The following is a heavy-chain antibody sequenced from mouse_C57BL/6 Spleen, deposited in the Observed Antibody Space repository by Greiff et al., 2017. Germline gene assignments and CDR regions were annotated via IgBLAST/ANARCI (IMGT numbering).Heavy chain of an antibody. J-gene: IGHJ2*01. Sequence: EVQRVESGPGLVKPSQSLSLTCSVTGYSITSGYYWNWIRQFPGNKLEWMGYISYDGSNNYNPSLKNRISITRDTSKNQFFLKLNSVTTEDTATYYCARYYYGSSSFDYWGQGTTLTVSS. CDR1: GYSITSGYY. CDR2: ISYDGSN. V-gene: IGHV3-6*01. D-gene: IGHD1-1*01. CDR3: ARYYYGSSSFDY.